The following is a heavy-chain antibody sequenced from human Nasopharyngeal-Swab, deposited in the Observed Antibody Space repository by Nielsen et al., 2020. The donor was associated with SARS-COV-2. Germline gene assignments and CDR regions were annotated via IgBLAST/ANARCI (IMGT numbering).Heavy chain of an antibody. V-gene: IGHV3-15*01. CDR2: IKSKTDGGTT. CDR1: GFTFSNAW. Sequence: GGSLRLSCAASGFTFSNAWMSWVRQAPGKGLEWVGRIKSKTDGGTTDYAAPVKGRFTISRDDSKNTLYLQMNSLKTEDTAVYYCARAWELHYFDYWGQGTLVTVSS. J-gene: IGHJ4*02. D-gene: IGHD1-26*01. CDR3: ARAWELHYFDY.